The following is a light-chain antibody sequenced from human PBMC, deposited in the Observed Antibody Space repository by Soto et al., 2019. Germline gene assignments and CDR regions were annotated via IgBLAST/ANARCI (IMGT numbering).Light chain of an antibody. CDR3: QQRSNWLT. Sequence: EIVLTQSPATLSLSPGGRAHLSFQARQGGSSYLAWYQQKPGQAPRLLIYDASNRATGIPARFSGSGSGTDFTLTISSLEPEDFAVYYCQQRSNWLTFGGGTKVEIK. CDR2: DAS. J-gene: IGKJ4*01. V-gene: IGKV3-11*01. CDR1: QGGSSY.